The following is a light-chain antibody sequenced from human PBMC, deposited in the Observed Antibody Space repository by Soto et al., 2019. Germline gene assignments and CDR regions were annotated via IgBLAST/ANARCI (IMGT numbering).Light chain of an antibody. CDR1: QSISRW. J-gene: IGKJ1*01. V-gene: IGKV1-5*01. CDR2: DAS. Sequence: DIHMTQSRWTQSPSLVQRLTITCXASQSISRWLAWYQQKPGKAPQALIYDASSLQGGVPSRFSGSGSGTEFTLTISSLQPDDFATYYCQQYNTYSPTFGQGTKVDIK. CDR3: QQYNTYSPT.